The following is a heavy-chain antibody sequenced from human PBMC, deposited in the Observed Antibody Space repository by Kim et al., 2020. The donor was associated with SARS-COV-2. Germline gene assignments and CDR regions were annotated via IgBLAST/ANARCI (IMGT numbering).Heavy chain of an antibody. V-gene: IGHV1-69*13. CDR3: AIVRYNWNRNDYYLDY. CDR1: GGTFSSYA. CDR2: IIPIFGTA. J-gene: IGHJ4*02. D-gene: IGHD1-20*01. Sequence: SVKVSCKASGGTFSSYAISWVRQAPGQGLEWMGGIIPIFGTAYYAQKFQGRVTITADESTSTAYMELSSLRSKETAVYYCAIVRYNWNRNDYYLDYWAREPWSPSPQ.